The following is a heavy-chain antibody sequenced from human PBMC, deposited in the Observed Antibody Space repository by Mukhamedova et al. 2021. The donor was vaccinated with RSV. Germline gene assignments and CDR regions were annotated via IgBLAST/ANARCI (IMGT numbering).Heavy chain of an antibody. CDR2: IHAGDSNI. CDR3: ARPQGAFDV. J-gene: IGHJ3*01. V-gene: IGHV5-51*01. Sequence: GIIHAGDSNIRYSPSLQGQVTISVDKSISTAHLQWISLKPSDTAMYYCARPQGAFDVWGQGTLVIVSS.